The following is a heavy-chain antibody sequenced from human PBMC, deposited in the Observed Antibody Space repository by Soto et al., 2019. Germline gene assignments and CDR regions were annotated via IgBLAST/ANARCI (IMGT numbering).Heavy chain of an antibody. V-gene: IGHV3-21*01. Sequence: GGSLRLSCAASGFSFNTYSMNWVRQAPGKGLEWASSISSSSSYINYANSVRGRFTISRDNAKNSLYLQMNSLRAEDTAVYYCASLSRFALDYWGQGTLVTVSS. J-gene: IGHJ4*02. CDR3: ASLSRFALDY. CDR1: GFSFNTYS. CDR2: ISSSSSYI. D-gene: IGHD3-10*01.